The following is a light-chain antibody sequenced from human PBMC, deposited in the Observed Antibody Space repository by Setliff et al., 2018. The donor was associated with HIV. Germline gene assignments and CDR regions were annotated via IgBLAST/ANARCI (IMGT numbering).Light chain of an antibody. CDR2: EGS. J-gene: IGLJ1*01. CDR3: CSYAGTSTDI. CDR1: SSDVGSYNL. Sequence: QSALTQPASVSGSPGQSITISCTGSSSDVGSYNLVSWYQQYPGKAPKLMIYEGSKRPSGVSNRFSSSKSGNTASLTISGLQAEDEADYYCCSYAGTSTDIFGTGTKVTVL. V-gene: IGLV2-23*01.